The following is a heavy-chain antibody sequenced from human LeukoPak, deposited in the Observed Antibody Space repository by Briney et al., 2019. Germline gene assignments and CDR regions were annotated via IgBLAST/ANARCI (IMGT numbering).Heavy chain of an antibody. CDR1: GGSISSGSYY. D-gene: IGHD7-27*01. V-gene: IGHV4-61*02. Sequence: SQTLSLTCTVSGGSISSGSYYWSWIRQPAGKGLEWIGRIYTSGSTNYNPSLKSRVTISVDTSKNQFSLNLTSVTAADTAVYYCATNTGTVFDYWGQGALVTVSS. CDR2: IYTSGST. CDR3: ATNTGTVFDY. J-gene: IGHJ4*02.